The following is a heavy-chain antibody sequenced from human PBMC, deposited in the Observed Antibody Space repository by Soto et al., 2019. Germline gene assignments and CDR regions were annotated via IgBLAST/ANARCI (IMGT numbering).Heavy chain of an antibody. J-gene: IGHJ6*02. CDR3: ARPEDYGDYGGDYYYYGMDV. CDR1: GFTFSSYS. V-gene: IGHV3-21*05. D-gene: IGHD4-17*01. Sequence: GGSLRLSCAASGFTFSSYSMNWVRQAPGKGLEWVSYISSSSSHIYYADSVKGRFTISRDNAKSSLFLQMNSLRAEDTAVYYCARPEDYGDYGGDYYYYGMDVWGQGTTVTVSS. CDR2: ISSSSSHI.